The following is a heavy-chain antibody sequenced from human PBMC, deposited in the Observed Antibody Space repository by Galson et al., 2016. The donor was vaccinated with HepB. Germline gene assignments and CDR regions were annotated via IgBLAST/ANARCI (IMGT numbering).Heavy chain of an antibody. CDR1: GFTISNSG. CDR3: AGGSTSYPGVRFGY. V-gene: IGHV3-48*01. Sequence: SLRLSCAASGFTISNSGLNWVRQAPGKGLEWISYISSSVRPIYYADSVMGRFTISRDNAKNSVYLQMNSLRAEDTALYYCAGGSTSYPGVRFGYWGQGTLVTVSS. CDR2: ISSSVRPI. J-gene: IGHJ4*02. D-gene: IGHD2-2*01.